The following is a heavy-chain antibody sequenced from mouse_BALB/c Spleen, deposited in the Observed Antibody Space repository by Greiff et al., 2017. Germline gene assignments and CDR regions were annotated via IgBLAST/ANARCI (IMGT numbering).Heavy chain of an antibody. CDR1: GFTFSSYG. Sequence: EVKLVESGGGLVQPGGSLKLSCAASGFTFSSYGMSWVRQTPDKRLELVATINSNGGSTYYPDSVKGRFTISRDNAKNTLYLQMSSLKSEDTAMYYCAREGAATFYAMDYWGQGTSVTVSS. CDR2: INSNGGST. CDR3: AREGAATFYAMDY. D-gene: IGHD1-2*01. J-gene: IGHJ4*01. V-gene: IGHV5-6-3*01.